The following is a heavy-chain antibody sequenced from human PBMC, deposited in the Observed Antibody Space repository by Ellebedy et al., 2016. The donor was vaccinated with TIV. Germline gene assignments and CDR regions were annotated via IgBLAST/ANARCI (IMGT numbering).Heavy chain of an antibody. J-gene: IGHJ4*02. Sequence: GGSLRLSCSASGFTFSSYAMHWVRQAPGKGLEYVSAISSDGGRTYYADSVKGRFTISRDNSKNTLYLQMSSLRAEDTAVYYCVKSKVVGATPGDYWGQGTLVTVSS. V-gene: IGHV3-64D*06. CDR2: ISSDGGRT. D-gene: IGHD1-26*01. CDR1: GFTFSSYA. CDR3: VKSKVVGATPGDY.